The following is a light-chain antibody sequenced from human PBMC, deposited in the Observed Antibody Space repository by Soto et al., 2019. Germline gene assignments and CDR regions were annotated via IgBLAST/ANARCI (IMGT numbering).Light chain of an antibody. V-gene: IGKV1-39*01. CDR1: QPISSW. J-gene: IGKJ5*01. Sequence: DIQMTQSPPTLSASVGDRVTTTCRASQPISSWLAWYHQKPGKAPKLLIYSTSNLQSGVPSGFSGSGSGTNFSLTISNLQPEDFATYYCQQSFSVPPTFGQGTRLEIK. CDR3: QQSFSVPPT. CDR2: STS.